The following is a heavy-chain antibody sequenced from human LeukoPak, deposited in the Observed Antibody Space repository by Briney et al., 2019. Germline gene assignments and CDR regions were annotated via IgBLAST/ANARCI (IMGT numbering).Heavy chain of an antibody. CDR2: ISVSGIT. CDR1: GLTFSSNS. V-gene: IGHV3-23*01. J-gene: IGHJ5*02. Sequence: GFLRLSCVASGLTFSSNSMSWVRQPPGMGLEWVSGISVSGITVYADSVKGRLTISRDNSKNTLYLQMNNLRAEDTALYYCAKGFSVRGRFDPWGQGTQVTVSS. D-gene: IGHD2-15*01. CDR3: AKGFSVRGRFDP.